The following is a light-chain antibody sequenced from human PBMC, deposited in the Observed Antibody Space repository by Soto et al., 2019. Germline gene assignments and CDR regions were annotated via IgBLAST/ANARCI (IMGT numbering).Light chain of an antibody. J-gene: IGLJ2*01. V-gene: IGLV1-40*01. CDR1: SSNIGAGYD. CDR3: QSYDSSLGGSV. CDR2: GNR. Sequence: QLVLTQPPSVSGAPGQRVTISCTGTSSNIGAGYDVHWYQQLPGTAPKLLIYGNRYRPSGVPARFSGSKSGTSASPAITGLQAEDEADYYCQSYDSSLGGSVFGGGTKLTVL.